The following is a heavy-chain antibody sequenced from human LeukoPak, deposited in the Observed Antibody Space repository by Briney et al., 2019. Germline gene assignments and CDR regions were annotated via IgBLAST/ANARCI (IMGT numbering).Heavy chain of an antibody. Sequence: GGSLRLSCVASGFTFRNYAMSWVRQSPGKGLEWISAISNDGVYTFHADSVKGRLTISRDNSKNTLYLQMNSLRAEDTAVYYCARDNAAYYDSSGLFDYWGQGTLVTVSS. CDR2: ISNDGVYT. V-gene: IGHV3-23*01. D-gene: IGHD3-22*01. J-gene: IGHJ4*02. CDR3: ARDNAAYYDSSGLFDY. CDR1: GFTFRNYA.